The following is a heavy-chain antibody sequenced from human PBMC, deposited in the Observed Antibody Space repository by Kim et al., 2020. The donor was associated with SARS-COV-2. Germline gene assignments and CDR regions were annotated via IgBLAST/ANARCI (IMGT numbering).Heavy chain of an antibody. CDR1: GGSISSGDYY. D-gene: IGHD6-19*01. J-gene: IGHJ6*02. V-gene: IGHV4-30-4*01. CDR2: IYYSGST. Sequence: SETLSLTCTVSGGSISSGDYYWSWIRQPPGKGREWIGYIYYSGSTYYNPSLKSRVTISVDPSKNQFSLKLSSVTAADTAVYYCARVPQAVAGFYYYYYGMDVWGQGTTVTASS. CDR3: ARVPQAVAGFYYYYYGMDV.